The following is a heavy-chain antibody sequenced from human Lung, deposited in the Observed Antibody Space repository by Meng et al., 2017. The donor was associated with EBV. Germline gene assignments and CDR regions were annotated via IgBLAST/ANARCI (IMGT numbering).Heavy chain of an antibody. CDR3: ARGITMVRGVPGHWFDP. CDR1: GGTISSGGYS. J-gene: IGHJ5*02. V-gene: IGHV4-30-2*01. CDR2: IYHSGST. Sequence: HRQTTETGSGLVKPSQTLSLPCAVSGGTISSGGYSWSWIRQPPGKGLEWIGYIYHSGSTYYNPSLKSRVTISVDRSKNQFSLKLSSVTAADTAVYYCARGITMVRGVPGHWFDPWGQGTLVTVSS. D-gene: IGHD3-10*01.